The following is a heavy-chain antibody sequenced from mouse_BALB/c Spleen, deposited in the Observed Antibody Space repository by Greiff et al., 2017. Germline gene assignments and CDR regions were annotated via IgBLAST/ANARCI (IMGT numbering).Heavy chain of an antibody. CDR1: GYTFTSYT. Sequence: QVPLQQSGAELARPGASVKMSCKASGYTFTSYTMHWVKQRPGQGLEWLGYINPSRGYTNYNQTFKDKATLTADKSSSTAYMQLSSLTSEDSAVYYCARSEAYYYRYFDYWGQGTTLTVSS. CDR2: INPSRGYT. CDR3: ARSEAYYYRYFDY. D-gene: IGHD1-1*01. V-gene: IGHV1-4*01. J-gene: IGHJ2*01.